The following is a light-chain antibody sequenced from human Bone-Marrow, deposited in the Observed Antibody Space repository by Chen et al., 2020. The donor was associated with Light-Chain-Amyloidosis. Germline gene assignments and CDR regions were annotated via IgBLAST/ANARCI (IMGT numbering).Light chain of an antibody. CDR3: QQANSIPLS. J-gene: IGKJ4*01. Sequence: DIQMTQSPSSVSASVGDTVTITCRASRATGGWVAWFQQKPGEAPKLLISAASTLHSGVPSRFSGGGSGTESTRTVNGLQSVDFATYYCQQANSIPLSFGGGTRVKIQ. V-gene: IGKV1-12*01. CDR1: RATGGW. CDR2: AAS.